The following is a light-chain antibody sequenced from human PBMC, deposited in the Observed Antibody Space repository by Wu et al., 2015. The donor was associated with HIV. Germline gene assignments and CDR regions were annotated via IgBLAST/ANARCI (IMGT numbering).Light chain of an antibody. Sequence: VLTQSPGTLSLSPGERATLSCSVSESVSGYLAWYQQRPGQPPTLLIYGASYRAAGIPDRFSGSGSGTDFSLTIRRLEPEDFTVYYCQQCNFWPLTFGQGTRLEI. CDR2: GAS. CDR1: ESVSGY. J-gene: IGKJ5*01. V-gene: IGKV3-11*01. CDR3: QQCNFWPLT.